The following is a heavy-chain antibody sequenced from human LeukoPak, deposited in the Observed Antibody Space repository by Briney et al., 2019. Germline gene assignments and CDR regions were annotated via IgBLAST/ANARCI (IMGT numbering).Heavy chain of an antibody. Sequence: SETLSLTCTVSGDSINSSENYWSWIRQPPGKGLEWIGHIYYSGTTYYNPSVKSRMTISVDTSKNQFSLKLSSVTAADTAVYYCARTPPDYYDSSGYHEHWYFDLWGRGTLVTVSS. V-gene: IGHV4-30-4*01. CDR1: GDSINSSENY. D-gene: IGHD3-22*01. CDR2: IYYSGTT. J-gene: IGHJ2*01. CDR3: ARTPPDYYDSSGYHEHWYFDL.